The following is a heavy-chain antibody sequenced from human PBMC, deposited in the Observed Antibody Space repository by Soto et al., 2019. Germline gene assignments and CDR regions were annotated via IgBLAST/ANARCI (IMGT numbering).Heavy chain of an antibody. CDR2: ISTYNGNT. J-gene: IGHJ4*02. Sequence: GASVKVSCKASGYTFTTHGISWVRQAPGQGLEWMGWISTYNGNTNYAQKLQGRITLTADTSTSTAYMELRSLRSDDTAVYYCARAGLDCSGGSCYYAYYFDYWGQGTLVTVSS. CDR1: GYTFTTHG. V-gene: IGHV1-18*01. D-gene: IGHD2-15*01. CDR3: ARAGLDCSGGSCYYAYYFDY.